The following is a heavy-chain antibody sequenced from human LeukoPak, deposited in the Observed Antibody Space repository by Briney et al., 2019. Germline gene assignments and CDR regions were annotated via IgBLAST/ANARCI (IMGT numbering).Heavy chain of an antibody. Sequence: PGRSLRLSCAASGFTFSSYAMHWVRQAPGKGLEWVAVISYDGSNKYYADSVKGRFTISRDNSKNTLYLQMNSLRAEDTAVYYCARGPPPSLYCSGGSCYTFDYWGQGTLVTVSS. V-gene: IGHV3-30*04. D-gene: IGHD2-15*01. CDR2: ISYDGSNK. CDR3: ARGPPPSLYCSGGSCYTFDY. CDR1: GFTFSSYA. J-gene: IGHJ4*02.